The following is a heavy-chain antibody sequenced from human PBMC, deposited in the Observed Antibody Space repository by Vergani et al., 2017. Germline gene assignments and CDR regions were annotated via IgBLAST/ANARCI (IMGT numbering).Heavy chain of an antibody. D-gene: IGHD3-10*01. CDR3: AKDQALLLWFGGKLDY. CDR2: ISGSGGST. CDR1: GFTFSSYA. J-gene: IGHJ4*02. Sequence: EVQLLESGGGLVQPGGSLRLSCAASGFTFSSYAMSWVRQAPGKGLEWVSAISGSGGSTYYADSVKGRFTISRDNSKNTLYLQMNSLRAEDTAVYYCAKDQALLLWFGGKLDYWGQGTLVTVSS. V-gene: IGHV3-23*01.